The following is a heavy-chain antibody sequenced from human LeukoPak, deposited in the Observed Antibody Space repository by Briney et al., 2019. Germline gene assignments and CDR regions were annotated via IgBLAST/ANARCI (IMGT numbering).Heavy chain of an antibody. V-gene: IGHV5-51*01. Sequence: GESLKISCKGSGYSFTSYWIGWVRQMPGKGLEWMGIIYPGDSDTRYSPSFQGQVTISADKSISTAYLRWSSLKASDTAMYYCARRGYCTNGVCDAFDIWGQGTMVTVSS. CDR2: IYPGDSDT. J-gene: IGHJ3*02. CDR3: ARRGYCTNGVCDAFDI. D-gene: IGHD2-8*01. CDR1: GYSFTSYW.